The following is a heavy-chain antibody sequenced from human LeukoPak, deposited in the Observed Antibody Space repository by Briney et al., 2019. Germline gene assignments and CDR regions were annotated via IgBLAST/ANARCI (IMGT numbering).Heavy chain of an antibody. CDR3: VRQTRDGYNYHY. Sequence: SETLSLTCTVSGGSISSSSYYCGWIRQPPGKGLEWIGSIYYSGSTYYNPSLKSRVTISVDTSRNQFSLKLSSVTAADTAVYYCVRQTRDGYNYHYWGQGTLVTVSS. CDR1: GGSISSSSYY. V-gene: IGHV4-39*01. J-gene: IGHJ4*02. D-gene: IGHD5-24*01. CDR2: IYYSGST.